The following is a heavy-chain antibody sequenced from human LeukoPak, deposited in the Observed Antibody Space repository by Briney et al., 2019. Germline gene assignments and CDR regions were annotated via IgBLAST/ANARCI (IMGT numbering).Heavy chain of an antibody. V-gene: IGHV1-69*04. Sequence: ASVKVSCKASGGTFSSYAISWVRQAPGQGLEWMGRIIPILGIANYAQKFQGRVTITADKSTSTAYMELSSLRSEDTAVYYCARRGASAAEGYWGQGTLVTVSS. D-gene: IGHD6-13*01. J-gene: IGHJ4*02. CDR2: IIPILGIA. CDR3: ARRGASAAEGY. CDR1: GGTFSSYA.